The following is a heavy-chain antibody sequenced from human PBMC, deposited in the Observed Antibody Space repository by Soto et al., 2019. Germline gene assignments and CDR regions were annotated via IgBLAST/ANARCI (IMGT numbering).Heavy chain of an antibody. J-gene: IGHJ4*02. CDR3: AKDVERWLQSNLDY. D-gene: IGHD1-1*01. CDR1: GFTFSSYA. V-gene: IGHV3-23*01. Sequence: VGSLILSCAASGFTFSSYAMSWVRPAPGKGLEWVSAISGNSGSTYYADSVKGRFTISRDNSKNTLYLQMNSLRAEDTAVYYCAKDVERWLQSNLDYWGQGTLVTVSS. CDR2: ISGNSGST.